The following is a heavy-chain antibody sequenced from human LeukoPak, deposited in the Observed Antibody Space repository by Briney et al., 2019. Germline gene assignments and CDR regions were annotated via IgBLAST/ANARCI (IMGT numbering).Heavy chain of an antibody. Sequence: PGGSLRLSCAASGFTLSSYSMNWIRQAPGKGLEWVSSISSSSSYIYYADSVKGRFTISRDNAKNSLYLQMNSLRAEDTAVYYCAREHYGSGSYSNWFDPWGQGTLVTVSS. V-gene: IGHV3-21*01. CDR2: ISSSSSYI. D-gene: IGHD3-10*01. J-gene: IGHJ5*02. CDR1: GFTLSSYS. CDR3: AREHYGSGSYSNWFDP.